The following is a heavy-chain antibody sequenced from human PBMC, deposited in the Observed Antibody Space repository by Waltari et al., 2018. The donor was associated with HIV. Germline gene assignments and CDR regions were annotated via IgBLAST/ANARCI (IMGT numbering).Heavy chain of an antibody. V-gene: IGHV3-53*02. D-gene: IGHD1-26*01. CDR1: GLTVSSNF. CDR2: IYNNNST. J-gene: IGHJ4*02. Sequence: EVQLVETGGGLIQPGGSLRLSCAASGLTVSSNFMNWVRQAPGEGRELVSLIYNNNSTYYADSVKGRFTISRDNSKNTLYLQMNSLRAEDTAVYYCARVRSTMGRFQGFDYWGQGTLVTVSS. CDR3: ARVRSTMGRFQGFDY.